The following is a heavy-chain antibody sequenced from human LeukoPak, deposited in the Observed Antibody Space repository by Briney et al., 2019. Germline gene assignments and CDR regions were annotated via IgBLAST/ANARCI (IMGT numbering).Heavy chain of an antibody. Sequence: PSETLSLTSTVTGGSISSYYWSWIRQPAGKGPKWIWRIYTSGSTNYNPSLKSRVTMSVDTSKNQFSLKLSCVTAADTAVYYCAREAAAVFGVVTNWFDPWGQGTLVTVSS. J-gene: IGHJ5*02. V-gene: IGHV4-4*07. CDR3: AREAAAVFGVVTNWFDP. CDR1: GGSISSYY. D-gene: IGHD3-3*01. CDR2: IYTSGST.